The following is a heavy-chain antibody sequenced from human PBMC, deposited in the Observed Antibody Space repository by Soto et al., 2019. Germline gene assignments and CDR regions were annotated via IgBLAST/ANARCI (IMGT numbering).Heavy chain of an antibody. J-gene: IGHJ5*02. CDR2: ISGTSVYI. V-gene: IGHV3-21*01. CDR1: GFTVSSNY. CDR3: AREGALKPFSS. Sequence: PGGSLRLSCAASGFTVSSNYMSWVRQAPGKGLEWVSHISGTSVYIHYADSVKGRFTISRDNAKNSVYLQMDSLRVEDTAVYYCAREGALKPFSSWGQGALVTVSS.